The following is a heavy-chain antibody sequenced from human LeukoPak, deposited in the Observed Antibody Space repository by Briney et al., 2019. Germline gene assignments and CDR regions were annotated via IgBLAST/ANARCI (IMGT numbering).Heavy chain of an antibody. D-gene: IGHD3-16*01. J-gene: IGHJ6*02. V-gene: IGHV3-7*03. Sequence: PGGSLRLPCAASGFTFSSYAISWARQAPGKGLEWVASINHNGNVNYYVDSVKGRFTISRDNAKNSLYLQMSNLRAEDTAVYFCARGGGLDVWGQGATVTVSS. CDR2: INHNGNVN. CDR3: ARGGGLDV. CDR1: GFTFSSYA.